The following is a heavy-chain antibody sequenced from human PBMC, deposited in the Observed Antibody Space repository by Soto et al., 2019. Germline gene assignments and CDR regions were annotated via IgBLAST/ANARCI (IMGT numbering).Heavy chain of an antibody. J-gene: IGHJ6*02. CDR3: ASGGSIPSFYYYGMDV. CDR1: GYTFTSYA. D-gene: IGHD3-10*01. Sequence: ASVKVSCKASGYTFTSYAMHWVRQAPGQRLEWMGWINAGNGNTKYSQKFQGRVTITRDTSASTAYLQWSSLKASDTAMYYCASGGSIPSFYYYGMDVWGQGTTVTSP. CDR2: INAGNGNT. V-gene: IGHV1-3*01.